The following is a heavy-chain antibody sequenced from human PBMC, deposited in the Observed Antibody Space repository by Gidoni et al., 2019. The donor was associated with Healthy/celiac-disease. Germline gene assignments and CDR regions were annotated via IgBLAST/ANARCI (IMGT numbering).Heavy chain of an antibody. V-gene: IGHV3-23*01. J-gene: IGHJ6*02. Sequence: EVQLLESGGGLVQAGGSLRLPCAASGLPFSSYAIRGVRQAPGKGLECVSAISGSGGSTYYADSVKGRFTISRDNSKNTLYLQMNSLRAEDTAVYYCAKEAYCSSTSCYPYYYGMDVWGQGTTVTVSS. CDR1: GLPFSSYA. D-gene: IGHD2-2*01. CDR2: ISGSGGST. CDR3: AKEAYCSSTSCYPYYYGMDV.